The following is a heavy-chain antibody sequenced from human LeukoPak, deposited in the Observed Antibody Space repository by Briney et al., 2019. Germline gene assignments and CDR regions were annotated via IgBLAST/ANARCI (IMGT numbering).Heavy chain of an antibody. CDR2: IYSGGST. CDR1: GFTFSSNY. CDR3: ARIYSSGWYEWFDY. Sequence: GGSLRLSCAASGFTFSSNYMSWVRQAPGKGLEWVSVIYSGGSTYYADSVQGRFTISRDNSKNTLYLQMNSLRAEDTAVYYCARIYSSGWYEWFDYWGQGTLVTVSS. D-gene: IGHD6-19*01. J-gene: IGHJ4*02. V-gene: IGHV3-53*01.